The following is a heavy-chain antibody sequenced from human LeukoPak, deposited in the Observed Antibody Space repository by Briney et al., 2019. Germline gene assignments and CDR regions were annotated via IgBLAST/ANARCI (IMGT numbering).Heavy chain of an antibody. CDR3: ARDSSPYCGDDCYFDAFDL. V-gene: IGHV3-7*03. Sequence: RGSLRLSCAAPEFTFGSYWMTWVRPAPGKGLEWVANINRDGSKNHFVDSVKGRFTISRDNAKNFLYLQMNSLRAEDTAVYFCARDSSPYCGDDCYFDAFDLWGQGTMVTVSS. CDR1: EFTFGSYW. J-gene: IGHJ3*01. D-gene: IGHD2-21*02. CDR2: INRDGSKN.